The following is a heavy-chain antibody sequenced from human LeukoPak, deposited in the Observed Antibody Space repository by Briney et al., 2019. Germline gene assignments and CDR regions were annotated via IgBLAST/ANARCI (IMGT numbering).Heavy chain of an antibody. CDR3: AKDISYDILTGYLFDY. D-gene: IGHD3-9*01. Sequence: GGSLRLSCAASGFTFDDYAMHWVRQAPGKGLEWVSLISWDGGSTYYADSVKGRFTISRDNSKNSLYLQMNSLIAEDTALYYCAKDISYDILTGYLFDYWGQGTLVTVSS. J-gene: IGHJ4*02. V-gene: IGHV3-43D*03. CDR2: ISWDGGST. CDR1: GFTFDDYA.